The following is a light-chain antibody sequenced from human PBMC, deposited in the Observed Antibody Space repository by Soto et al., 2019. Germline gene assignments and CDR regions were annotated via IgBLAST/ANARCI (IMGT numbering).Light chain of an antibody. CDR1: QDISNY. V-gene: IGKV1-33*01. J-gene: IGKJ1*01. CDR2: DAS. CDR3: QQYDNLPWT. Sequence: DIQMTQSPSSLSASVGDRVTITCQASQDISNYLNWYQQKPGKAPKLLIYDASNLETGVQTRFSGSGSGTDFTFTISRLQPEDIGKYYCQQYDNLPWTFGQGTEVDIK.